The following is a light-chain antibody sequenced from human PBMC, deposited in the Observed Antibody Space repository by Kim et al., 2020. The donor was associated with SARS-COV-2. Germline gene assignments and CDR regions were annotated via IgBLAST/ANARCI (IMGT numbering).Light chain of an antibody. J-gene: IGKJ1*01. CDR2: AAS. Sequence: DIQMTQSPSSLSAYVGDRVTITCRASQSISTYLNWFQQKPGKPPKLLIYAASNLQRGVPSRFSGSGSGTDFTLTISSLQAEDFAIYFCQQRYGISWTFGQGTKVDIK. CDR3: QQRYGISWT. V-gene: IGKV1-39*01. CDR1: QSISTY.